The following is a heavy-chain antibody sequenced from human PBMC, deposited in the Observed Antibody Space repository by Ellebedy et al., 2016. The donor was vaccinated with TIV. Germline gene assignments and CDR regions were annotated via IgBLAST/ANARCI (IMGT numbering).Heavy chain of an antibody. Sequence: GESLKISCAASGFAFNTYWMHWVRQAPGKGLAWVSHINGDGSQTSYADSVQGRFTISRDNARNTLYLQMNSLRAEDTAMYYCARDRDYTPFDPWGQGTLVTFSS. D-gene: IGHD2-2*02. CDR3: ARDRDYTPFDP. J-gene: IGHJ5*02. CDR1: GFAFNTYW. V-gene: IGHV3-74*01. CDR2: INGDGSQT.